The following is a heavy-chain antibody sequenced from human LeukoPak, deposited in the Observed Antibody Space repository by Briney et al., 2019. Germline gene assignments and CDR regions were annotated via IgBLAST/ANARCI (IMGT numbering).Heavy chain of an antibody. V-gene: IGHV4-4*07. J-gene: IGHJ4*02. CDR2: IYTSGST. CDR1: GGSISSYY. D-gene: IGHD6-6*01. CDR3: ARVFSSSSADY. Sequence: PSETLSLTCTLAGGSISSYYWSWIRQPALKGLEWIGRIYTSGSTNYNPSLKSRVTMSVDTSKNQFSLKLSSVTAADTAVYYCARVFSSSSADYWGQGTLVTVSS.